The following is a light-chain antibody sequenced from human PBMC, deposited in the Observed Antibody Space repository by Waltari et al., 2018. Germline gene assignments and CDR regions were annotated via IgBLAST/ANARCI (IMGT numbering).Light chain of an antibody. J-gene: IGKJ1*01. Sequence: DIVMTQSPASLAVSLGERATINCKSSQSILYSSNNKNYLAWYQQKPGQPPRLLIYWASTRESGVPDRFSGSGSGTDFTLTISSLQAEDVAVYYCQQYYSIPQTFGQGTTVEIK. CDR3: QQYYSIPQT. V-gene: IGKV4-1*01. CDR1: QSILYSSNNKNY. CDR2: WAS.